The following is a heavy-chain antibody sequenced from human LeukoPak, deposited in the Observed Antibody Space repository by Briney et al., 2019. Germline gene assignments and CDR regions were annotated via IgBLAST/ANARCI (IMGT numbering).Heavy chain of an antibody. CDR3: ASRAGKPGNTPWCFDY. J-gene: IGHJ4*02. Sequence: GGSLRLSCAASGFAFSNYWMTWVRQAPGKGPEWVANIKQDGSERNYVDSVKGRFTIARDNTKNSLYLQMTRLRGEDTAVYYCASRAGKPGNTPWCFDYWGQGALVTVSS. V-gene: IGHV3-7*01. D-gene: IGHD1-7*01. CDR1: GFAFSNYW. CDR2: IKQDGSER.